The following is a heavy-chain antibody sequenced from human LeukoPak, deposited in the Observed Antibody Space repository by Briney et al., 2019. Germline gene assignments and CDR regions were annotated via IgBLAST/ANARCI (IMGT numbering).Heavy chain of an antibody. CDR1: GFTFSTYW. CDR3: ARDRFFGMDV. Sequence: GGSLRLSCAASGFTFSTYWMHWVRQAPGKGLVWVSRINSDGGSTTYADSVKGRFTISRDNAKNMLYLQMNSLRAEDTAVYYCARDRFFGMDVWGQGTTVTVSS. V-gene: IGHV3-74*01. CDR2: INSDGGST. J-gene: IGHJ6*02.